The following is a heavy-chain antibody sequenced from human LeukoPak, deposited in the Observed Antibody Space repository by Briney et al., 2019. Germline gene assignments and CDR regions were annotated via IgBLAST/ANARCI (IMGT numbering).Heavy chain of an antibody. CDR1: AFTFSDYY. CDR2: ISTGSHHT. J-gene: IGHJ3*02. D-gene: IGHD3-10*01. Sequence: GGSLRLSCAPSAFTFSDYYMSWIRQAPGKGLEWVSYISTGSHHTNYADSVKGRFTISRDDARNSLFLQINSLRAEDMAVYYCARFYGLGTWNDAFDIWGQGTMVTVSS. V-gene: IGHV3-11*03. CDR3: ARFYGLGTWNDAFDI.